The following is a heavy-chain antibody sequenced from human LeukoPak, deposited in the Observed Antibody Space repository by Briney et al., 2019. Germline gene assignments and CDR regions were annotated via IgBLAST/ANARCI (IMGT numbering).Heavy chain of an antibody. J-gene: IGHJ4*02. CDR2: ISTSSSSI. D-gene: IGHD5-18*01. V-gene: IGHV3-21*01. Sequence: GGSLRLSCAASGFMFTRFTMNWVRQAPGKGLEWVSSISTSSSSIYYADSVRGRFTVSRDNAKNSLYLQMNSLRAEDTAVYYCARESYGSDYWGQGTLVTVSS. CDR3: ARESYGSDY. CDR1: GFMFTRFT.